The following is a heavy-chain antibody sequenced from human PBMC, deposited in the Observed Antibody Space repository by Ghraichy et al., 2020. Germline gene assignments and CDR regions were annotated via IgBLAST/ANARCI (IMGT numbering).Heavy chain of an antibody. J-gene: IGHJ3*02. Sequence: GVSLRLSCAASGFTFSSYAMSWVRQAPGKGLEWVSAISGSGGSTYYADSVKGRFTISRDNSKNTLYLQMNSLRAEDTAVYYCAKDRVVVVVADAFDIWGQGTMVTVSS. CDR2: ISGSGGST. D-gene: IGHD2-15*01. V-gene: IGHV3-23*01. CDR3: AKDRVVVVVADAFDI. CDR1: GFTFSSYA.